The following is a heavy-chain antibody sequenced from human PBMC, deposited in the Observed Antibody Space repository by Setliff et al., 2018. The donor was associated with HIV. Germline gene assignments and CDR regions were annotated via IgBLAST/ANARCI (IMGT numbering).Heavy chain of an antibody. CDR3: ARDFRYDTSGSLTGYGLDV. J-gene: IGHJ6*02. Sequence: PSETLSLTCTVSGGSIRTYYWSWVRQVPGKGLEWIGDTYYGGSTDYNKYNPSLKGRVTISVDIYRKQLSLNLRSVTAADTAVYYCARDFRYDTSGSLTGYGLDVWGQGTTVTVSS. D-gene: IGHD3-22*01. V-gene: IGHV4-59*01. CDR1: GGSIRTYY. CDR2: TYYGGSTDYN.